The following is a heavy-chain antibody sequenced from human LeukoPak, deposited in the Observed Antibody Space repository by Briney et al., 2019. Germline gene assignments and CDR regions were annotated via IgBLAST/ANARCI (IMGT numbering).Heavy chain of an antibody. Sequence: SETLSLTCAVYGGSFSGYYWSWIRQPPGKGLEWIGEINHSGSTNYNPSLKSRVTISVDTSKNQFSLKLSSVTAADTAVYYCARGRYSSGWYIARWFDPWGQGTLVAVSS. CDR1: GGSFSGYY. J-gene: IGHJ5*02. CDR3: ARGRYSSGWYIARWFDP. V-gene: IGHV4-34*01. CDR2: INHSGST. D-gene: IGHD6-19*01.